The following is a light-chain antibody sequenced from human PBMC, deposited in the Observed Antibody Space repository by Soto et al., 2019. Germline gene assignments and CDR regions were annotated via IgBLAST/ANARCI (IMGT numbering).Light chain of an antibody. Sequence: QSVLTQPPSASGSPGQSVTISCAGTSSDVGSYDHVSWYQQHPGKAPKLMIYDVTERPSGVPDRFSGSKSGNAASLTVSGXXXXDEADYYCSSFAGSNNVVFGGGTQLTVL. CDR1: SSDVGSYDH. V-gene: IGLV2-8*01. J-gene: IGLJ3*02. CDR2: DVT. CDR3: SSFAGSNNVV.